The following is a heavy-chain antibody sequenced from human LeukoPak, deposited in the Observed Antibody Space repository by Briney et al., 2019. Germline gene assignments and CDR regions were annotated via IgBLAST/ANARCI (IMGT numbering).Heavy chain of an antibody. J-gene: IGHJ5*02. D-gene: IGHD6-13*01. CDR3: VRKIAAGSLTP. CDR2: IYSTGST. V-gene: IGHV4-59*13. CDR1: GGFISGYY. Sequence: SETLSLTFSVSGGFISGYYWTWIRQPPGKRLEWLGYIYSTGSTNYNPSLKSRIAISVDTSKNQFYLNLTSVSAADTAVYFCVRKIAAGSLTPWGQGTLVTVSS.